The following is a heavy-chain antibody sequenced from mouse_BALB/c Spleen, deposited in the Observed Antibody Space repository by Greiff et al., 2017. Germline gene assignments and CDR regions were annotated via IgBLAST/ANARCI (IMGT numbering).Heavy chain of an antibody. CDR3: ARDLLLRSYAMDY. D-gene: IGHD1-1*01. V-gene: IGHV7-3*02. Sequence: DVKLQESGGGLVQPGGSLRLSCATSGFTFTDYYMSWVRQPPGKALEWLGFIRNKANGYTTEYSASVKGRFTISRDNSQSILYLQMNTLRAEDSATYYCARDLLLRSYAMDYWGQGTSVTVSS. CDR1: GFTFTDYY. J-gene: IGHJ4*01. CDR2: IRNKANGYTT.